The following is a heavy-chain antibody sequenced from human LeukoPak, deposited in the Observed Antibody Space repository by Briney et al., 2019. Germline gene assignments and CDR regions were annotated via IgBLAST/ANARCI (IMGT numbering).Heavy chain of an antibody. J-gene: IGHJ5*02. CDR2: ISSSGDYT. D-gene: IGHD2-21*02. CDR3: AKVGSQNCGGDCYSRWFDP. CDR1: GFTFSSYA. V-gene: IGHV3-23*01. Sequence: GGSIRLSCAASGFTFSSYAMTWVRQAPGKGLEWVSSISSSGDYTYYADSVKGWFTISRDNSKNTLYLQMNRLRAEDTAVYYCAKVGSQNCGGDCYSRWFDPWGQGILVNVSS.